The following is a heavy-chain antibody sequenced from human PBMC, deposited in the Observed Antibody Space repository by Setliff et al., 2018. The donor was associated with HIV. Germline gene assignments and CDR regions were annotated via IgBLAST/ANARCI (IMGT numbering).Heavy chain of an antibody. D-gene: IGHD1-26*01. CDR1: GGSISSGGFY. V-gene: IGHV4-31*03. J-gene: IGHJ4*02. Sequence: SETLSLTCSVSGGSISSGGFYWSWIRQHPGKGLEWIGYIYYTGSAYYNPSLKSRVNISVDMSKNQFSLNMTSLTVADTAVYFCARERSGSYYPDLDCWGQGTPVTVSS. CDR3: ARERSGSYYPDLDC. CDR2: IYYTGSA.